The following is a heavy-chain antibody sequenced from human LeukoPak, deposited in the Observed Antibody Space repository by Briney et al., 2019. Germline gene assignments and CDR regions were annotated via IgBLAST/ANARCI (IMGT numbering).Heavy chain of an antibody. CDR3: AKGGSYSPVSYFDY. V-gene: IGHV3-23*01. Sequence: GGSLRLSCAASGFTFSSYAMSWVRQAPGEGLEWVSAISGSGGSTYYADSVKGRFTISRDNSKNTLYLQMNSLRAEDTAVYYCAKGGSYSPVSYFDYWGQGTLVTVSS. CDR1: GFTFSSYA. J-gene: IGHJ4*02. CDR2: ISGSGGST. D-gene: IGHD1-26*01.